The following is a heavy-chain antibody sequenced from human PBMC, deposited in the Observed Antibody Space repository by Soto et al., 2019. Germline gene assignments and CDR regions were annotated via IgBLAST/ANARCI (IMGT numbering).Heavy chain of an antibody. CDR1: GGKIISHG. J-gene: IGHJ6*02. Sequence: GGLLRLCWRAAGGKIISHGVSWISQAQGKGLELVSAISGSGGSTYYADSVKGRFTISRDNSKNTLYLQMNSLRAEDTAVYYCAKDLLTYYYGSGSLLYGMDVWVQGTTVLVSS. CDR2: ISGSGGST. V-gene: IGHV3-23*01. D-gene: IGHD3-10*01. CDR3: AKDLLTYYYGSGSLLYGMDV.